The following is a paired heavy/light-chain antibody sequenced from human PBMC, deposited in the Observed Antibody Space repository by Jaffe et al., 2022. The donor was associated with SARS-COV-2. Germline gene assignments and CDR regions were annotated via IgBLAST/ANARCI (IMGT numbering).Heavy chain of an antibody. CDR1: GFIFSYYS. D-gene: IGHD3-9*01. Sequence: EVHLVESGGGLAQPGGSLRLSCAASGFIFSYYSMNWVRQAPGKGLEWISYISSNSGTIHYADSVKGRFIISRDSARKSLYLQMNSLRAEDTAVYYCARAVGSDVLTGYYGFDYWGQGTLVTVSS. J-gene: IGHJ4*02. CDR3: ARAVGSDVLTGYYGFDY. CDR2: ISSNSGTI. V-gene: IGHV3-48*04.
Light chain of an antibody. J-gene: IGLJ3*02. Sequence: QSVLTQPPSLSAAPGQKVTISCSGSSSNIGNNYVSWYQQLPGTAPKLLIYENNKRPSGIPDRFSGSKSGTSATLGITGLQTGDEADYYCGTWDSSLGAGGVFGGGTKLTVL. CDR2: ENN. V-gene: IGLV1-51*02. CDR1: SSNIGNNY. CDR3: GTWDSSLGAGGV.